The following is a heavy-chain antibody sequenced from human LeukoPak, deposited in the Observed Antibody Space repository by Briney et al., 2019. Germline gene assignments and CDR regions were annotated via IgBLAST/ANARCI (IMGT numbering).Heavy chain of an antibody. CDR1: GGSISSSSYY. Sequence: SETLSLTCTVSGGSISSSSYYWSWIRQPPGKGLEWIGYIYYSGSTNYNPSLKSRVTISVDTSKNQFSLKLSSVTAADTAVYYCARGEDDSSGYYTFHFDYWGQGTLVTVSS. V-gene: IGHV4-61*01. CDR3: ARGEDDSSGYYTFHFDY. CDR2: IYYSGST. J-gene: IGHJ4*02. D-gene: IGHD3-22*01.